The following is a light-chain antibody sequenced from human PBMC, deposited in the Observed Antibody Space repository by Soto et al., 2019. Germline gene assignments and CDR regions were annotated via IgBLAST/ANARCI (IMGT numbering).Light chain of an antibody. Sequence: EIVLTQSPGTLSLSPGERATLSCRASQSVTSTYLAWYQRKAGQAPRLLIFAASSRANGVPDRFSGSGSGTDFTLTISRLEPEDFALYYCQQSGNTPPTFGQVNKLEIK. J-gene: IGKJ2*01. CDR3: QQSGNTPPT. CDR2: AAS. CDR1: QSVTSTY. V-gene: IGKV3-20*01.